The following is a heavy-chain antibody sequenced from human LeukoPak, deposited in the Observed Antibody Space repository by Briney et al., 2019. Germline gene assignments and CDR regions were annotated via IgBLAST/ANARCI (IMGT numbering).Heavy chain of an antibody. J-gene: IGHJ6*02. Sequence: SETLSLTCAVYGGSFSGYYWSWIRQPPGKGLEWIGEIYHSGSTNYNPSLKSRVTISVDTSKNQFSLKLSSVTAADTAVYYCARTWRTVFSYYCGMDVWGQGTTVTVSS. V-gene: IGHV4-34*01. CDR1: GGSFSGYY. CDR2: IYHSGST. D-gene: IGHD3-3*01. CDR3: ARTWRTVFSYYCGMDV.